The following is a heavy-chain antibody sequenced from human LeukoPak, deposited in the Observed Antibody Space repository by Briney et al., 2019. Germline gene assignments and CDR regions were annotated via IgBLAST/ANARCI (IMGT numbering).Heavy chain of an antibody. J-gene: IGHJ6*02. CDR2: ISSNGGST. Sequence: GGSLRLSCAASGFTFSSYAMHWVRQAPGKGLEYVSAISSNGGSTYYASSVKGRFTISRDNSKNTLYLQMGSLRAEDMAVYYCARAKPLGDYVQYYYYGMDVWGQGTTVTVSS. CDR1: GFTFSSYA. CDR3: ARAKPLGDYVQYYYYGMDV. V-gene: IGHV3-64*01. D-gene: IGHD4-17*01.